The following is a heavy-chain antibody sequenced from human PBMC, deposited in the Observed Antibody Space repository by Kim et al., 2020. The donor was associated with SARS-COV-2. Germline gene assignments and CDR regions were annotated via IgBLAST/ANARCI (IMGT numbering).Heavy chain of an antibody. D-gene: IGHD2-2*01. CDR3: ARARPSCDSIGCYEPDY. CDR1: GFTFTNYA. J-gene: IGHJ4*01. V-gene: IGHV3-23*01. CDR2: ISRSGGDT. Sequence: GGSLRLSCAASGFTFTNYAMSWVRQAPGKGLEWVSGISRSGGDTDYADSVKGRFTISRDNSKNQVFLQVNSLRAEDTALYYCARARPSCDSIGCYEPDY.